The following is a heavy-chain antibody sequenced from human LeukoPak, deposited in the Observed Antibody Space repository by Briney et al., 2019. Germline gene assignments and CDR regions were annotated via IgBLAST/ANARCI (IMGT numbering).Heavy chain of an antibody. CDR1: GGSISSYY. D-gene: IGHD3-3*01. Sequence: PSETLSLTCTVSGGSISSYYWTWLRQPPGKGLEWLGHIFYSGSTYSNPSLKSRVTMSIDTSRNQFSLKLSSVTAADSAMYFCARGVPHDFWSGLVPDYYFYYMDVWGKGTTVTVSS. CDR2: IFYSGST. J-gene: IGHJ6*03. V-gene: IGHV4-59*01. CDR3: ARGVPHDFWSGLVPDYYFYYMDV.